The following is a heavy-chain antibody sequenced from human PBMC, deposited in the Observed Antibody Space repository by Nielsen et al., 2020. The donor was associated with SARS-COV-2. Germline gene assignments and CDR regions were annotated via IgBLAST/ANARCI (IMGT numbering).Heavy chain of an antibody. V-gene: IGHV3-23*01. Sequence: GESLKISCAASGFTFNRYAMTWVRQAPGKGLEWVSGISGSGGTTSYADSVKGRFTISRDNSKNTLYLQMNSLRAEDTAVYYCAKDRAGATYARFDLWGQGTLVTVSS. D-gene: IGHD4/OR15-4a*01. CDR1: GFTFNRYA. CDR2: ISGSGGTT. J-gene: IGHJ4*02. CDR3: AKDRAGATYARFDL.